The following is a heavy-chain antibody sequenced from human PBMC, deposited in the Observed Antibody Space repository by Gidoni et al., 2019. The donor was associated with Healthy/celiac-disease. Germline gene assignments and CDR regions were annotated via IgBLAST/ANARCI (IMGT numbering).Heavy chain of an antibody. CDR2: IYHSGST. CDR3: ARIYDSSGYDDY. CDR1: GYSISSGYY. Sequence: QVQLQESGPGLVKPSETLSLTCTVSGYSISSGYYWGWIRQPPGKGLEWIGSIYHSGSTYYNPSLKSRVTISVDTSKNQFSLKLSSVTAADTAVYYCARIYDSSGYDDYWGQGTLVTVSS. V-gene: IGHV4-38-2*02. J-gene: IGHJ4*02. D-gene: IGHD3-22*01.